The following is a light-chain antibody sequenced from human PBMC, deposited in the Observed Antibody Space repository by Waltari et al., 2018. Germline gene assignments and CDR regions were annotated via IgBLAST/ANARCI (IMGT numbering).Light chain of an antibody. V-gene: IGKV1-NL1*01. Sequence: DIQVTQSPSSLSASVGDRVSITCRASQDISKSVAWYQQRPGKAPKLLLTAASRLEKGVPSRFSGRGSRTVYTLTISCLQPEDFANYYCQQYYSEPLFTFGQGTELE. CDR1: QDISKS. CDR3: QQYYSEPLFT. J-gene: IGKJ2*01. CDR2: AAS.